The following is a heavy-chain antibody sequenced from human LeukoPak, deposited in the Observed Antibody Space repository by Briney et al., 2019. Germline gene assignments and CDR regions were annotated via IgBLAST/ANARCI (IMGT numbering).Heavy chain of an antibody. V-gene: IGHV1-46*01. D-gene: IGHD5-18*01. J-gene: IGHJ4*02. CDR1: GYIFTSYN. CDR3: AKRIQSAMAMGY. CDR2: INPSGGST. Sequence: GASVKVSCKASGYIFTSYNINWARQAPGQGLEWMGIINPSGGSTNYAQKFQGRVTMTRDTSTSTVYMELSSLRSEDTAVYYCAKRIQSAMAMGYWGQGTLVTVSS.